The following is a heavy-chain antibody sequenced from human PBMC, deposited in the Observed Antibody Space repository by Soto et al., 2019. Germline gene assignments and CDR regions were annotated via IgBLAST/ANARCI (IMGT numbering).Heavy chain of an antibody. Sequence: ASVKVSCKTSGYTFTNYGISWVRQAPGQGLEWMGWITTDKGKTTYAQKFQGRVTMTTDTSTSTAYMELSSLRSEDTAVYYCATFSLVPVWFDPWGQGTLVTVSS. D-gene: IGHD6-13*01. CDR3: ATFSLVPVWFDP. V-gene: IGHV1-18*01. CDR2: ITTDKGKT. CDR1: GYTFTNYG. J-gene: IGHJ5*02.